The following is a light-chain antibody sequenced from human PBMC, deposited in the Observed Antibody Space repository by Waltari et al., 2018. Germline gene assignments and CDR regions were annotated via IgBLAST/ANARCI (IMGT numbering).Light chain of an antibody. Sequence: QTVVTQEPSFSVSPGGTVTRTCALSSGSLSTNSYPTWYQQTPGQAPRTLVYKANARSSGVPDRFSGSILGNTAALTITGAQADDESDYYCALYMGSGIWVFGGGTRLTVL. CDR2: KAN. CDR1: SGSLSTNSY. CDR3: ALYMGSGIWV. J-gene: IGLJ3*02. V-gene: IGLV8-61*01.